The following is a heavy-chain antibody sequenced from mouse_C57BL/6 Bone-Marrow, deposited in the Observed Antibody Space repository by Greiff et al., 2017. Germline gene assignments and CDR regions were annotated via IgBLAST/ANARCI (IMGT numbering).Heavy chain of an antibody. V-gene: IGHV1-63*01. CDR3: ARYKVVAHFDY. J-gene: IGHJ2*01. D-gene: IGHD1-1*01. CDR2: IYPGGGYT. CDR1: GYTFTNYW. Sequence: QVQLQQSGAELVRPGTSVKMSCKASGYTFTNYWIGWAKQRPGHGLEWIGDIYPGGGYTNYNEKFKGKATLTADKSSSTAYMQFSSLTSEDSALYYCARYKVVAHFDYWGQGTTLTVSS.